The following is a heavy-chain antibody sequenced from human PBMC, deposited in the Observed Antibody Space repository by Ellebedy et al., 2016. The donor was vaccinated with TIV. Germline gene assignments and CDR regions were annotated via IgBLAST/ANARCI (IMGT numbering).Heavy chain of an antibody. Sequence: GGSLRLSCAASGFTSGSYDMYWVRQAPGKGLDWVAVISYDRSNKDYADSVKGRFTISRDNSKNTLYLQMNSLRPEDTAVYYCARVFQSYYFDYWGQGTLVTVAS. CDR1: GFTSGSYD. V-gene: IGHV3-30*03. D-gene: IGHD3-10*01. CDR3: ARVFQSYYFDY. J-gene: IGHJ4*02. CDR2: ISYDRSNK.